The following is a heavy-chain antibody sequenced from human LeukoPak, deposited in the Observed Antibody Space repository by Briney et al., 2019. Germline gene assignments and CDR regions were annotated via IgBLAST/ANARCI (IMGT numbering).Heavy chain of an antibody. Sequence: PGGSLRLSCAASGFTFSDYYMSWIRQAPGKGLEWVSGISVSGGSTNYADSVKGRFTISRDNSKNTLYLQMISLRAEDTAVYYCSKGSPSTWFDPWGQGTLVTVSS. CDR2: ISVSGGST. J-gene: IGHJ5*02. CDR3: SKGSPSTWFDP. V-gene: IGHV3-23*01. D-gene: IGHD2-2*01. CDR1: GFTFSDYY.